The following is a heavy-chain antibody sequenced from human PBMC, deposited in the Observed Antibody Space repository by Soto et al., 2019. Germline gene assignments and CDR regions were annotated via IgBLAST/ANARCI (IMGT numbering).Heavy chain of an antibody. J-gene: IGHJ3*02. CDR3: ARQGPITDDAFEI. D-gene: IGHD1-20*01. CDR1: GYSFTSYW. V-gene: IGHV5-51*01. CDR2: IYPGDSDT. Sequence: GESVKISCKGSGYSFTSYWIGWVRQMPEKGLEWMGIIYPGDSDTRYIPSFQAPVTSSSDQSISTAYLHLCILIASDTAMYYWARQGPITDDAFEIWGQGTMVTVSS.